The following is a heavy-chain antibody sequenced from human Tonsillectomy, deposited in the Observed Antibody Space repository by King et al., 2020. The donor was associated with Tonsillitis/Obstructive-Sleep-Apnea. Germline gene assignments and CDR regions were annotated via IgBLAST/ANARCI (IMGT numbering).Heavy chain of an antibody. CDR1: GFTFSSYA. Sequence: QLVQSGGGVVQPGRSLRLSCAASGFTFSSYAMHWVRQAPGKGLEWVAVISYDGSNKYYADSVKGRFTISRDNSKNTLYLQMNSLRAEDTAVYYCARTYCSSTSCYDAFDIWGQGTMVTVSS. J-gene: IGHJ3*02. CDR2: ISYDGSNK. CDR3: ARTYCSSTSCYDAFDI. D-gene: IGHD2-2*01. V-gene: IGHV3-30*04.